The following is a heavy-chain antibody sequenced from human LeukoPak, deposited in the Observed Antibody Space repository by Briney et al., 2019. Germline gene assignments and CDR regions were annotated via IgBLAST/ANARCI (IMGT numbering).Heavy chain of an antibody. CDR3: AKVVRDCSSTSCYGDY. V-gene: IGHV3-30*02. Sequence: SGGSPRLSCAASGFTFSSYGMHWVRQAPGKGLEWVAFIRYDGSNKYYADSVKGRFTISRDNSKNTLYLQMNSLRAEDTAVYYCAKVVRDCSSTSCYGDYWGQGTLVTVSS. D-gene: IGHD2-2*01. CDR2: IRYDGSNK. CDR1: GFTFSSYG. J-gene: IGHJ4*02.